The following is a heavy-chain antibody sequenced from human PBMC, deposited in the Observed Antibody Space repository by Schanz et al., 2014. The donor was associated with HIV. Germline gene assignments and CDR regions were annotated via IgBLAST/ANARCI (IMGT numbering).Heavy chain of an antibody. CDR3: VRLMSSDYDFYHYGMDV. Sequence: EVQLVESGGGVVQPGRSLRLSCAASGFTFSNYAMSWVRQAPGKGLVWVSRINSNEGTTDYADSVKGRFTISRDNAKNTLYLQMNSLRAEDTAVYYCVRLMSSDYDFYHYGMDVWGQGTTVIVSS. CDR2: INSNEGTT. J-gene: IGHJ6*02. CDR1: GFTFSNYA. D-gene: IGHD4-17*01. V-gene: IGHV3-74*02.